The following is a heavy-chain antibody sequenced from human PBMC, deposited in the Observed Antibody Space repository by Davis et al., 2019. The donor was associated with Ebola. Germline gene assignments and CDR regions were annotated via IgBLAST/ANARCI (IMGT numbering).Heavy chain of an antibody. Sequence: MPSETLSLTCAVYGGSFSGYYWSWIRQPPGKGLEWIGEINHSGSTNYNPSLKSRVTISVDTSKNQFSLKLSSVTAADTAVYYCARRLTYYYDSSGYTSLGSFDYWGQGTLVTVSS. CDR2: INHSGST. J-gene: IGHJ4*02. D-gene: IGHD3-22*01. CDR3: ARRLTYYYDSSGYTSLGSFDY. CDR1: GGSFSGYY. V-gene: IGHV4-34*01.